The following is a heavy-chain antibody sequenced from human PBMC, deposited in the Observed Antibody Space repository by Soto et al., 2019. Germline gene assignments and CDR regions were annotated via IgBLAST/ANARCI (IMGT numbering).Heavy chain of an antibody. V-gene: IGHV3-23*01. D-gene: IGHD3-10*01. J-gene: IGHJ6*02. CDR1: GFTFSSYA. CDR2: ISSSGGST. CDR3: MRPAPRGRHYFYFGMDV. Sequence: EVQLLESGGGLVQPGGSLRLSCAASGFTFSSYAMSWVRQAPGKGLEWVSGISSSGGSTYYADSVKGRFTISRDNSKNTLFLRMNRPRVEDTAVYYCMRPAPRGRHYFYFGMDVWDQGTTVTVSS.